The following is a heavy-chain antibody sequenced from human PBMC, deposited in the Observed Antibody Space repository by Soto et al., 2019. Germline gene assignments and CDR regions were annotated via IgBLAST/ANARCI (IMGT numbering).Heavy chain of an antibody. V-gene: IGHV3-23*01. J-gene: IGHJ4*02. D-gene: IGHD6-19*01. CDR3: AEAVAGTDY. CDR2: ISGSGGST. CDR1: GFTLSSYA. Sequence: EVQLLESGGGLVQPGGSLRLSCAASGFTLSSYAMSWVRQAPGKGLEWVSAISGSGGSTYYADSVKGRFTISRDNSKKTLYLQMNSLRAEDTDVYYCAEAVAGTDYWGQGTLVTVSS.